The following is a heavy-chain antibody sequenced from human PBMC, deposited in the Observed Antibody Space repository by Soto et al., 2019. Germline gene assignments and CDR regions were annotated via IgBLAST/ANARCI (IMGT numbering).Heavy chain of an antibody. Sequence: ASVKVSCKASGYTFTSYGISWVRQAPGQGLEWMGWISAYNGNTNYAQKLQGRVTMTTDTSTSTAYMELRSPRSDDTAVYYCARVRITIFGVVIPDAFDIWGQGTMVTVSS. CDR3: ARVRITIFGVVIPDAFDI. V-gene: IGHV1-18*01. D-gene: IGHD3-3*01. J-gene: IGHJ3*02. CDR1: GYTFTSYG. CDR2: ISAYNGNT.